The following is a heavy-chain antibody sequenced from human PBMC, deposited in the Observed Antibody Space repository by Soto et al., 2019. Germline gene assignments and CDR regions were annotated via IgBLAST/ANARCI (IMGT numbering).Heavy chain of an antibody. D-gene: IGHD2-15*01. Sequence: QVQLVQSGAEVKKPGSSVKVSCKASGGTFSSYAISWVRQAPGQGLEWMGGIIPIFGTANYAQKFQGRVTITADESTSTAYMELSSLRSEDTAVYYCASYCSGGSCYSSYYYGMDVWGQGTMVTVSS. V-gene: IGHV1-69*01. CDR2: IIPIFGTA. CDR1: GGTFSSYA. J-gene: IGHJ6*02. CDR3: ASYCSGGSCYSSYYYGMDV.